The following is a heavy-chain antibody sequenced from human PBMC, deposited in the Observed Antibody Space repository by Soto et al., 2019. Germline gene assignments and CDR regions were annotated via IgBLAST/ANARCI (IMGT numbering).Heavy chain of an antibody. D-gene: IGHD6-6*01. J-gene: IGHJ4*02. Sequence: QVHLVESGGGVAQPGRSLRLSCAVSGFTFSDYGMHWVRQAPGKGLEWVAVVSYDGSYKYSADSVKGRFTVSRALSGNTLFLQMNSLRLEDTAVYFCAKEMYPRTVLDSSSPWGDYWGQGTLVAVSS. V-gene: IGHV3-30*18. CDR2: VSYDGSYK. CDR1: GFTFSDYG. CDR3: AKEMYPRTVLDSSSPWGDY.